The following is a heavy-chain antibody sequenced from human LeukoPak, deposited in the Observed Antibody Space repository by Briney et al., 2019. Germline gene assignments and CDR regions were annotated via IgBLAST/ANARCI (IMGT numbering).Heavy chain of an antibody. CDR3: ARGRGYYQDY. CDR2: IYITGST. V-gene: IGHV4-4*07. J-gene: IGHJ4*02. CDR1: SGSFSSYY. Sequence: SETLSLTCTVSSGSFSSYYWNWIRQPAGKGLEWIGRIYITGSTNYNPSLKSRVTMSVDTSKNQFSLKLSSVTAADTAVYYCARGRGYYQDYWGQGTLDTVSS. D-gene: IGHD3-22*01.